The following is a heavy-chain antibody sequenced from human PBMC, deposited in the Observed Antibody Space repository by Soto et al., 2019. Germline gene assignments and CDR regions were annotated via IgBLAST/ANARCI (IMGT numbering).Heavy chain of an antibody. Sequence: GGSLRLSCAASGFTFSSYAMSWVRQAPEKGLEKVSAISGSGGSTYYADSVKGRFTISRDNSKNTLYLQMNSLRAEDTAVYYCAKDSITPVGPRVFDFDYWGQGTLVTVSS. V-gene: IGHV3-23*01. D-gene: IGHD5-12*01. CDR2: ISGSGGST. CDR3: AKDSITPVGPRVFDFDY. J-gene: IGHJ4*02. CDR1: GFTFSSYA.